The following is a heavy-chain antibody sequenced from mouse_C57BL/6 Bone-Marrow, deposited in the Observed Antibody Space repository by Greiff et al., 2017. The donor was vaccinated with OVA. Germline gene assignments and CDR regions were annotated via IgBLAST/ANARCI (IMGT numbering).Heavy chain of an antibody. CDR1: GYTFTSYW. CDR3: ARSGWLLYWYFDV. CDR2: IHPNSGST. D-gene: IGHD2-3*01. J-gene: IGHJ1*03. V-gene: IGHV1-64*01. Sequence: QVQLQQSGAELVKPGASVKLSCKASGYTFTSYWMHWVKQRPGQGLEWIGMIHPNSGSTNYNEKFKSKAKLTVDKASSTAYRQLSSLTSEDSAVYYGARSGWLLYWYFDVWGTGTTVTVSS.